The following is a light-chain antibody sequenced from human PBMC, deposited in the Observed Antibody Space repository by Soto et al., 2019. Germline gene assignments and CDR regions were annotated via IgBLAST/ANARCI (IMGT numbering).Light chain of an antibody. V-gene: IGKV3-20*01. CDR2: GAS. CDR3: QQYGTSPFT. J-gene: IGKJ3*01. CDR1: QSVSSSY. Sequence: VLTQSPGTLSLSPGERATLSCRASQSVSSSYLAWYQQEPGQAPRLLIYGASRRATGIPDRFSGSGSGTDFTLTISRLEPEDFAVYYCQQYGTSPFTFGPGTKVDIK.